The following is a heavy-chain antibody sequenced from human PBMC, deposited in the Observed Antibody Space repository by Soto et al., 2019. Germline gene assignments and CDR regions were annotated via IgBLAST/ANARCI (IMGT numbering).Heavy chain of an antibody. Sequence: SETLSLTCTVSGGSISSSSYYWGWIRQPPGKGLEWIGSIYYSGSTYYNPSLKSRVTISVDTSKNQFSLKLSSVTAADTAVYYCARSFIMTTVAFDYWGQGTLVTSPQ. CDR2: IYYSGST. CDR3: ARSFIMTTVAFDY. CDR1: GGSISSSSYY. V-gene: IGHV4-39*01. D-gene: IGHD4-17*01. J-gene: IGHJ4*02.